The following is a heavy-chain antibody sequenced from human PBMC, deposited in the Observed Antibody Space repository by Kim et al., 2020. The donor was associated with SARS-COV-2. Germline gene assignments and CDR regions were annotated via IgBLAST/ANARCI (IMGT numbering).Heavy chain of an antibody. V-gene: IGHV3-21*06. Sequence: GGSLRLSCAASGLTFSSYCMNWVRQAPGKGLEWVSSISDSSSYIYYADSVKGRFTISRDNAKNSLYLQMNSLRAEDTAVYYCARGEGRLRYFDWARWGQGALVTVSS. CDR1: GLTFSSYC. CDR3: ARGEGRLRYFDWAR. CDR2: ISDSSSYI. J-gene: IGHJ4*02. D-gene: IGHD3-9*01.